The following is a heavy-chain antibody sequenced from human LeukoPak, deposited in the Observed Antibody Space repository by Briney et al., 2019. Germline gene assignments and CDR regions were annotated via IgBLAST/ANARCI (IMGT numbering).Heavy chain of an antibody. CDR1: GDSISSHY. CDR2: IYTSGST. CDR3: ARDLGAYCGGDCYWGSFPGMDV. Sequence: SETLSLTCTVSGDSISSHYWTWIRQPPGKGLEWIGRIYTSGSTNYNPSLKSRVTMSVDTSKNQFSLKLCSVTAADTAVYYCARDLGAYCGGDCYWGSFPGMDVWGQGTTVTVSS. J-gene: IGHJ6*02. D-gene: IGHD2-21*02. V-gene: IGHV4-4*07.